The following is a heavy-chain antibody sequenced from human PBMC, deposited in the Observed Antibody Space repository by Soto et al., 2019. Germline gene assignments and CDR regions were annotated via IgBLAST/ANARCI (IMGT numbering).Heavy chain of an antibody. V-gene: IGHV3-21*01. Sequence: GGSLRPSCAASGFTFSSYSMNWVRQAPGKGLEWVSSISSSSSYIYYADSVKGRFTISRDNAKNSLYLQMNSLRAEDTAVYYCARDDGSGSYYKGPYYYGMDVWGQGTTVTVSS. CDR3: ARDDGSGSYYKGPYYYGMDV. D-gene: IGHD3-10*01. J-gene: IGHJ6*02. CDR1: GFTFSSYS. CDR2: ISSSSSYI.